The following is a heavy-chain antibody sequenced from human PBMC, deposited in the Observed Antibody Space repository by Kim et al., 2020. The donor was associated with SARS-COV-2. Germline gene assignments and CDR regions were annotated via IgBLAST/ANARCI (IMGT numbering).Heavy chain of an antibody. D-gene: IGHD3-9*01. V-gene: IGHV3-23*03. J-gene: IGHJ4*02. Sequence: GGSLRLSCAASGFTFSSYAMSWVRQAPGKGLEWVSVIYSGGSSTYYADSVKGRFTISRDNSKNTLYLQMNSLRAEDTAVYYCAKVKTGYYFDYWGQGTLVTVSS. CDR2: IYSGGSST. CDR1: GFTFSSYA. CDR3: AKVKTGYYFDY.